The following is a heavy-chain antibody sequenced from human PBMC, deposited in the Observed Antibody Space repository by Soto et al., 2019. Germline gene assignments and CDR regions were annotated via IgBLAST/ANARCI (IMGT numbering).Heavy chain of an antibody. CDR2: IRGRPYGVTT. J-gene: IGHJ5*02. V-gene: IGHV3-49*03. Sequence: GGSLRLSCTASGFTFGDYPMSWFRQAPGKGLEWVGFIRGRPYGVTTEYAASVKGRFTISRDDSKSIAYLQMNSLRTEDTAMYYCSRGAWFYSPNWFDPWGQGTLVTVSS. CDR1: GFTFGDYP. D-gene: IGHD2-21*01. CDR3: SRGAWFYSPNWFDP.